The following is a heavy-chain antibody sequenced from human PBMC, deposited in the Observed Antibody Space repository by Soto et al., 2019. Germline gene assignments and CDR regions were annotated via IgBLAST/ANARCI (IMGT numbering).Heavy chain of an antibody. CDR3: AKDLVGYYDFWSGYSGDY. CDR1: GFTFSSYA. J-gene: IGHJ4*02. D-gene: IGHD3-3*01. CDR2: LGGSVGST. Sequence: GGSLRLSCAASGFTFSSYAMSWVRQAPGKGLEWVSALGGSVGSTYYADSVKGRLTISRDYSHNTLYLQMNILRSEDTAVYYCAKDLVGYYDFWSGYSGDYWGQGTLVNVSS. V-gene: IGHV3-23*01.